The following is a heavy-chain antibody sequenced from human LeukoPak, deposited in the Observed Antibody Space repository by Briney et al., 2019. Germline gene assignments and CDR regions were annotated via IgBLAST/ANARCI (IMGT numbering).Heavy chain of an antibody. CDR3: ARVRPGSNYVDFDY. CDR1: GFTFSSCG. J-gene: IGHJ4*02. V-gene: IGHV3-33*05. CDR2: ISYDGSNK. Sequence: GGSLRLSCAAAGFTFSSCGMHWVRQAPGKGLEWVAVISYDGSNKYYAGSVKGRFTISRDNSKSTLYLQMNSLRAEDTAVYYCARVRPGSNYVDFDYWGQGTLVTVSS. D-gene: IGHD4-11*01.